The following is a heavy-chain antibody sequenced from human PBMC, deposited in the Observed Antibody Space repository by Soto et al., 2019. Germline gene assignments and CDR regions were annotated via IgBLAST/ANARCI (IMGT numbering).Heavy chain of an antibody. V-gene: IGHV4-59*01. J-gene: IGHJ4*02. CDR3: AGGYGSGSYSASYVY. D-gene: IGHD3-10*01. CDR1: GCSISNYY. CDR2: IYYTETT. Sequence: SETLSLTCTVSGCSISNYYWSWIRQPPGKGLEWIGYIYYTETTSYNPSLKSRVTISVDTSKSQFSLKLSSVTAADTALYYCAGGYGSGSYSASYVYWGQGTLVTVSS.